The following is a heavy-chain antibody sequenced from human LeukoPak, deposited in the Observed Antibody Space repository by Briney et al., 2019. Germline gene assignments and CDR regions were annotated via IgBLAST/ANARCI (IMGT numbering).Heavy chain of an antibody. D-gene: IGHD5-18*01. CDR2: IYYSGST. CDR1: GGSISSSSYY. Sequence: PSETLSLTCTVSGGSISSSSYYWGWIRQPPGKGLEWIGSIYYSGSTYYNLSLKSRVTISVDTSKNQFSLKLSSVTAADTAVYYCAGGYSYALYYFDYWGQGTLVTVSS. V-gene: IGHV4-39*01. CDR3: AGGYSYALYYFDY. J-gene: IGHJ4*02.